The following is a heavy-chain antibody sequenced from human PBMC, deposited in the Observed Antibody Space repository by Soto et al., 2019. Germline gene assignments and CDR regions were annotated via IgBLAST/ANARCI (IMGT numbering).Heavy chain of an antibody. J-gene: IGHJ4*02. CDR1: GFTFSSYA. CDR2: ISYDGSNK. Sequence: PGGSLRLSCAASGFTFSSYAMHWVRQAPGKGLEWVAVISYDGSNKYYADSVKGRFTISRDNSKNTLYLQMNSLRAEDTAVYYCARELIAAAGILDYWGQGTLVTVSS. D-gene: IGHD6-13*01. CDR3: ARELIAAAGILDY. V-gene: IGHV3-30-3*01.